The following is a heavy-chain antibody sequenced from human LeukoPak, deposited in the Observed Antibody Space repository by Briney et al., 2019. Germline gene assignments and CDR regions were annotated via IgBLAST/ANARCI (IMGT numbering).Heavy chain of an antibody. J-gene: IGHJ6*03. CDR2: IKQDGSEK. D-gene: IGHD2-15*01. CDR3: ARDPVVVVAATRYYYYMDV. Sequence: GGSLRLSCAASGFTFSSYWMGWVRQAPGKGLEWVANIKQDGSEKYYVDSVKGRFTISRDNAKNSLYLQMNSLRAEDTAVYYCARDPVVVVAATRYYYYMDVWGKGTTVTVSS. V-gene: IGHV3-7*01. CDR1: GFTFSSYW.